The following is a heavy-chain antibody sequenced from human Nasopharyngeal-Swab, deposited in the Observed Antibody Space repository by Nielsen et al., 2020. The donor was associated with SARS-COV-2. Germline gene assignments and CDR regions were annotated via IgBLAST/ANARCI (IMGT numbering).Heavy chain of an antibody. V-gene: IGHV3-21*04. D-gene: IGHD4-23*01. J-gene: IGHJ4*02. Sequence: GRQAPGKGLEWVSSISSSSSYIYYADSVKGRFTISRDNAKNSLYLQMNSLRAEDTAVYYCARDVDYGGNSRFDYWGQGTLVTVSS. CDR3: ARDVDYGGNSRFDY. CDR2: ISSSSSYI.